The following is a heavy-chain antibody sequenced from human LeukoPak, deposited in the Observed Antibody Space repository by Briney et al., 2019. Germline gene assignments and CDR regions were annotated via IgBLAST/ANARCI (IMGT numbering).Heavy chain of an antibody. CDR2: IYTSGST. V-gene: IGHV4-4*07. CDR1: GGSISSYY. J-gene: IGHJ4*02. CDR3: ARVCYYDSSGYPYYFDY. D-gene: IGHD3-22*01. Sequence: SETLSLTCTVSGGSISSYYWSWIRQPAGKGLEWIGRIYTSGSTNYNPSLKSRVTMSVDTSKNQFSLKLSSVTAADTAVYYCARVCYYDSSGYPYYFDYWGQGTLVTVSS.